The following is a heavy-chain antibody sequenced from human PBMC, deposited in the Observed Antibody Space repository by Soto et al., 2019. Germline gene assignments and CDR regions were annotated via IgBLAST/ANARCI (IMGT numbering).Heavy chain of an antibody. CDR3: ATWLKAAGIGANYYFGMDV. Sequence: QVQLVQSGAEVKKPGSSVKVSCKASGGTFNNYAFSWVRQAPGQGLEWLGGIMPIFGRPDYAQKFRDRVTITADASTTTAHMELSSLRSEHTAVYYCATWLKAAGIGANYYFGMDVWGQGTTVTVSS. J-gene: IGHJ6*02. D-gene: IGHD6-19*01. CDR1: GGTFNNYA. V-gene: IGHV1-69*12. CDR2: IMPIFGRP.